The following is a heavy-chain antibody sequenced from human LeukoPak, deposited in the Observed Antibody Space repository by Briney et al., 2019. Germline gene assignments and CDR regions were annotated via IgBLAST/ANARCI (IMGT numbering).Heavy chain of an antibody. Sequence: SETLSLTCTVSGGSISSGGYYWSWIRQHPGKGLEGFGYIYYSGSTYYNPSLKSRATISVDTSKNQFSLELSSVTAADTAVDYCGSGSLPGGGRYYFDYWGQGTLVTVSS. CDR2: IYYSGST. CDR1: GGSISSGGYY. CDR3: GSGSLPGGGRYYFDY. V-gene: IGHV4-31*03. D-gene: IGHD3-10*01. J-gene: IGHJ4*02.